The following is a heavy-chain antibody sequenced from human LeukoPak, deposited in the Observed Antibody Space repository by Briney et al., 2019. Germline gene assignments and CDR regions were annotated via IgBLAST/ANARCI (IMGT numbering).Heavy chain of an antibody. D-gene: IGHD1-26*01. CDR2: ISSSSSYI. CDR3: AGDGVGATIYFDY. CDR1: GFTFSSYS. J-gene: IGHJ4*02. V-gene: IGHV3-21*01. Sequence: PGGSLRLSCAASGFTFSSYSMNWVRQAPGKGLEWVSSISSSSSYIYYADSVKGRFTISRDNAKNSLYLQMNSLRAEDTAVYYCAGDGVGATIYFDYWGQGTLVTVSS.